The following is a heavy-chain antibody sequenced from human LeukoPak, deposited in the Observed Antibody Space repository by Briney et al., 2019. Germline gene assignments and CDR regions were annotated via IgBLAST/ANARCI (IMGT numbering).Heavy chain of an antibody. CDR2: VDPSGDIA. V-gene: IGHV1-46*01. D-gene: IGHD6-19*01. Sequence: ASVKVSCKTSGYTFIHYYMHWVRQASGEGFEWMGIVDPSGDIATYAQKFQGRVTMTEDTSTDTAYMELSSLRSEDTAVYYCATQWGSSGWYVYWGQGTLVTVSS. CDR1: GYTFIHYY. CDR3: ATQWGSSGWYVY. J-gene: IGHJ4*02.